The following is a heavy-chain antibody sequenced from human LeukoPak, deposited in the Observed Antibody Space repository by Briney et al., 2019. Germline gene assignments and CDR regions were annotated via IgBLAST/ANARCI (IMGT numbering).Heavy chain of an antibody. CDR2: ISSSSSYI. D-gene: IGHD3-10*01. J-gene: IGHJ4*02. V-gene: IGHV3-21*01. CDR1: GFTFSSYS. CDR3: ARDRWFGEYYFDY. Sequence: GGSLRLSCAASGFTFSSYSMNWVRQAPGKGLEWVSSISSSSSYIYYADSVKGRFTISRDNAKNSLYLQMYSLRAEDTAVYYCARDRWFGEYYFDYWGQGTMVTVSS.